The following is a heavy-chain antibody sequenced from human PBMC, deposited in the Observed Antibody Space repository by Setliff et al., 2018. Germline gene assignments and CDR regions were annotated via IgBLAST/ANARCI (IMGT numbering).Heavy chain of an antibody. D-gene: IGHD5-18*01. CDR2: IRGRTDNYAT. CDR3: TFARDGYDVFDI. CDR1: GFSFSGSA. V-gene: IGHV3-73*01. Sequence: GESLRLSCAASGFSFSGSAVYWVRQASVKGLEWIGRIRGRTDNYATAYAASVRGRFTISRDDSKNTAYLQMNSLKTEDTAVYYCTFARDGYDVFDIWGQETMVTVS. J-gene: IGHJ3*02.